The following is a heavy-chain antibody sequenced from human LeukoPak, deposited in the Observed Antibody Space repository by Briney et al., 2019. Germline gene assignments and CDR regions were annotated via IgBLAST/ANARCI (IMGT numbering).Heavy chain of an antibody. CDR2: IFYSGNT. J-gene: IGHJ4*02. V-gene: IGHV4-30-4*01. CDR1: GGSISCGDYY. Sequence: SQTLSLTCTVSGGSISCGDYYWSWIRQPPGKGLKWIGYIFYSGNTYYNPSLKGRVPISVDTSKNRFSLKLSSMTAADTAVYYCARGRGYPLRFLEWLSPDFDYWGQGTLVTVSS. CDR3: ARGRGYPLRFLEWLSPDFDY. D-gene: IGHD3-3*01.